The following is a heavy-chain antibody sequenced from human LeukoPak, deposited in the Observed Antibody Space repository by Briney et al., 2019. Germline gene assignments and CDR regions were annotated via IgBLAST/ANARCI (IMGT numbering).Heavy chain of an antibody. V-gene: IGHV3-30*02. D-gene: IGHD4-17*01. J-gene: IGHJ4*02. CDR2: IQYDGSKK. CDR1: GFTFSSYG. Sequence: GGSLRLSCAASGFTFSSYGMHWVRQAPGKGLEWVAFIQYDGSKKYYADSVKGQLTISRDNFKNTVHLQMNSLRAEDTAVYYCAKDPPDGDYTIYFDYWGQGTLVTVSS. CDR3: AKDPPDGDYTIYFDY.